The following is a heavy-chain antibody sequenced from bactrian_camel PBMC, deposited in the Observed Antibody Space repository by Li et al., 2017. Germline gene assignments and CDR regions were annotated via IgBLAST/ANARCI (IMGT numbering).Heavy chain of an antibody. J-gene: IGHJ4*01. Sequence: HVQLVESGGGSVQTGGSLRLSCSAIGEGFGRYCMAWFRQVPGKDREGIAVIDKDGRTNYADSVTGRFTVSKDLAKNSLYLQMDSLKPEDTAMYYCAAGTGSFCSGVYDDWGQGTQVTVS. V-gene: IGHV3S55*01. D-gene: IGHD2*01. CDR2: IDKDGRT. CDR1: GEGFGRYC. CDR3: AAGTGSFCSGVYDD.